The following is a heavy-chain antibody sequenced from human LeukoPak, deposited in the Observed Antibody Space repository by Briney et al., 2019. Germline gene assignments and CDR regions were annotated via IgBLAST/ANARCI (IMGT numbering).Heavy chain of an antibody. D-gene: IGHD3-3*01. CDR2: ISSSSSTI. CDR1: GFTFSSYS. CDR3: AREGVYDFWSGYYFD. Sequence: PGGSLRLSCAASGFTFSSYSMNWVRQAPGKGPEWVSYISSSSSTIYYADSVKGRFTISRDNAKNSLYLQMNSLRAEDTAVYYCAREGVYDFWSGYYFDWGQGTLVTVSS. V-gene: IGHV3-48*04. J-gene: IGHJ4*02.